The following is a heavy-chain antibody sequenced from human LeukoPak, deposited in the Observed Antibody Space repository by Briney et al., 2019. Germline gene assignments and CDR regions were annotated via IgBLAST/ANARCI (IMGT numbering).Heavy chain of an antibody. CDR2: ISGSGTST. J-gene: IGHJ1*01. Sequence: GGSLRLSCAASGFTFSSYAMSWVRQAPGKGLEWVSAISGSGTSTYYADSVKGRFTISRDNSKNTLYLQMNSLRVEDTAVYYCSKGRPTVTTRDYFQHWGQGTLVTVSA. D-gene: IGHD4-17*01. V-gene: IGHV3-23*01. CDR3: SKGRPTVTTRDYFQH. CDR1: GFTFSSYA.